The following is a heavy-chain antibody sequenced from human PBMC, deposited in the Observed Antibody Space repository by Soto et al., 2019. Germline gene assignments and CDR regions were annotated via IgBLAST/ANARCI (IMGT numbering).Heavy chain of an antibody. V-gene: IGHV1-69*13. CDR3: ARGGPYIVVATGGAFDI. J-gene: IGHJ3*02. CDR2: IIPIFGTA. Sequence: SVKVSCKASGGTFSSYAISWVRQAPGQGLEWMGGIIPIFGTANYAQKFQGRVTITADESTSTAYMELSSLRSEDTAVYYCARGGPYIVVATGGAFDIWGQGTMVTV. CDR1: GGTFSSYA. D-gene: IGHD2-15*01.